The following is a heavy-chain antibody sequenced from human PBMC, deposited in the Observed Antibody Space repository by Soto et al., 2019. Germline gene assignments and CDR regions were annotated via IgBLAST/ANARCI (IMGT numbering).Heavy chain of an antibody. J-gene: IGHJ5*02. D-gene: IGHD3-10*01. CDR3: AADLYYGSGRCYAVNWFDP. CDR2: IVVGSGNT. V-gene: IGHV1-58*02. Sequence: SVKVSCKASGFTFTSSAMQWVRQARGQRLEWIGWIVVGSGNTNYAQKFQERVTITRDMSTSTAYMELSSLRSEDTAVYYCAADLYYGSGRCYAVNWFDPWGQGTLVTVSS. CDR1: GFTFTSSA.